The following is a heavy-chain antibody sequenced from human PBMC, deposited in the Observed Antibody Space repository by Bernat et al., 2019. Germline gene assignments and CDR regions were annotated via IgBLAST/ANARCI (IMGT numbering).Heavy chain of an antibody. J-gene: IGHJ4*02. Sequence: QVQLVESGGGVVQPGRSLRLSCAASGFTFSSYGMHWVRQAPGKGLEWVAVISYDGSNKYYADSVKGRFTISRDNSKNTLYLQMNSLRAEDTAVYYCAKEGPGGYVDYWGQGTLVTVSS. CDR2: ISYDGSNK. CDR1: GFTFSSYG. V-gene: IGHV3-30*18. CDR3: AKEGPGGYVDY.